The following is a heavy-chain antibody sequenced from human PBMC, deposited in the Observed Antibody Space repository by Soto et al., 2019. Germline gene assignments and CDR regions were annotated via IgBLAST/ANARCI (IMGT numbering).Heavy chain of an antibody. J-gene: IGHJ4*02. D-gene: IGHD1-26*01. Sequence: QVQLQESGPGLVKPSETLSLTCTVSGGSISSYYWSWIRQPPGKGLEWIGYIYYSGSTNYNPSLKSRVTISVDTSKNQFSLKLSSVTAADTAVYYCARERRGSYQNFDYWGQGTLVTVSS. CDR3: ARERRGSYQNFDY. V-gene: IGHV4-59*01. CDR2: IYYSGST. CDR1: GGSISSYY.